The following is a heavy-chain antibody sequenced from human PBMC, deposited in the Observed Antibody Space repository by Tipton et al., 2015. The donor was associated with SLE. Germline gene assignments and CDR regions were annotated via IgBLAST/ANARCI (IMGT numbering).Heavy chain of an antibody. J-gene: IGHJ3*02. CDR3: ARIPNSTSVGAFDI. D-gene: IGHD6-6*01. V-gene: IGHV4-39*07. Sequence: TLSLTCTVSSGSISSGTYYWSWIRQPPGKGLEWIGTIYHSGSTYYNPSLKSRVTISVDTSKNQFSLKLSSVTAADTAVYYCARIPNSTSVGAFDIWGQGTMVTVSS. CDR2: IYHSGST. CDR1: SGSISSGTYY.